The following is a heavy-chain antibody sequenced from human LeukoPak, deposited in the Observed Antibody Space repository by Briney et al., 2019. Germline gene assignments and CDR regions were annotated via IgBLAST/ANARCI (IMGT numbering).Heavy chain of an antibody. J-gene: IGHJ4*02. D-gene: IGHD6-19*01. CDR3: ARKYSSGWRIDY. CDR1: GYSFTTYW. V-gene: IGHV5-51*01. CDR2: IYPGDSDT. Sequence: GESLKISCKGSGYSFTTYWIGWVRQMPGNGLEWMGIIYPGDSDTRYSPSFQGQVTISADKSISTAYLQWSGLKASDTAIYYCARKYSSGWRIDYWGQGTLVTVSS.